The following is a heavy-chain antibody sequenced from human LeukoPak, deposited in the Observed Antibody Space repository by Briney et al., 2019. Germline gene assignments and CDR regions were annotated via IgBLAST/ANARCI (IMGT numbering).Heavy chain of an antibody. Sequence: SETLSLTCTVSGGSISSSSYYWGWIRQPPGKGLEWIGSIYYSGSTYYKPSIKSRVTISVDTSKNQFSLKLSSVTVADTAVYYRARVVAATRGYYYYMDVWGKGTTVSISS. J-gene: IGHJ6*03. V-gene: IGHV4-39*01. CDR3: ARVVAATRGYYYYMDV. CDR1: GGSISSSSYY. CDR2: IYYSGST. D-gene: IGHD2-15*01.